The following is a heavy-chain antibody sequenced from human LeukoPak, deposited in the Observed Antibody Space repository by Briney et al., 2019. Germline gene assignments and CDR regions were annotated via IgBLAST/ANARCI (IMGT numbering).Heavy chain of an antibody. V-gene: IGHV3-74*01. J-gene: IGHJ4*02. D-gene: IGHD2-2*01. CDR2: INSDGSNT. CDR1: GFTFSSYW. CDR3: ARGGGGIAPAASLDY. Sequence: PGGSLRLSCAASGFTFSSYWMHWVRHAPGKGLVWVSRINSDGSNTRYADSVKCRFTISRDDAKNTLYLQMDSLRAEDTAVYYGARGGGGIAPAASLDYWGQGTLVTVSS.